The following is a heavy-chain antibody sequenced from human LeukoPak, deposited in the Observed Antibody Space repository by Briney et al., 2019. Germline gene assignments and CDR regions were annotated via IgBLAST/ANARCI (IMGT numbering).Heavy chain of an antibody. CDR1: GFTFDDYA. V-gene: IGHV3-9*01. CDR2: ISWNSGSI. Sequence: GGSLRLSCAASGFTFDDYAMHWVRQAPGKGLEWVSGISWNSGSIGYADSVKGRFTISRDNAKNSLYLQMNSLRAEDTALYYCAKEEARGAFDIWGQGTMVTVSS. CDR3: AKEEARGAFDI. J-gene: IGHJ3*02.